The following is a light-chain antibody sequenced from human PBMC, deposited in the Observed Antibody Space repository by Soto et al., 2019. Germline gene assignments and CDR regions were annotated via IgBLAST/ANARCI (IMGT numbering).Light chain of an antibody. V-gene: IGLV2-14*01. J-gene: IGLJ1*01. Sequence: QSVLTQPASVSRSPGQSITISCTGTSSDIGGFYYVSWYQHHPGTDPRLMIYQVSNRASGVSNRFYGSKSGNTASLTISGLQAEDEADYFCSSYSSSSTFNVCGAGTKVIGL. CDR3: SSYSSSSTFNV. CDR2: QVS. CDR1: SSDIGGFYY.